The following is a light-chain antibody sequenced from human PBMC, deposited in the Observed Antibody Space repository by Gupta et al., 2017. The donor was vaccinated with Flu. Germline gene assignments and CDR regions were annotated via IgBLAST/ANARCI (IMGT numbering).Light chain of an antibody. CDR3: QSYDGNIVYV. CDR2: EDN. Sequence: FVLTQPHSVSESPGKTVTISCTRSSGNIASNFVQWYQQRPGSAPTPVIYEDNQRPSGVPDRFSGSIDISSNSASLTISGLKTEDEADYYCQSYDGNIVYVFGTGTRVTVL. CDR1: SGNIASNF. V-gene: IGLV6-57*03. J-gene: IGLJ1*01.